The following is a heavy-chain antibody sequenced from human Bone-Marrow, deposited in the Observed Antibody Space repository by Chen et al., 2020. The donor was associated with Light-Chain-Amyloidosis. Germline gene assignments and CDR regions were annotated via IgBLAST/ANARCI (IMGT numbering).Heavy chain of an antibody. V-gene: IGHV5-51*01. CDR1: GYTFPNYW. D-gene: IGHD5-12*01. CDR2: IYPDDSDA. Sequence: EVQLEQSGPEVKKPGESLKISCKGSGYTFPNYWIGWVRQMPGKGLEWMGVIYPDDSDARYSPSVERQVTISSDKSITTAYLQWRSLKASDTAMYYCARRRDGYNFDYWGQGTLVTVSS. J-gene: IGHJ4*02. CDR3: ARRRDGYNFDY.